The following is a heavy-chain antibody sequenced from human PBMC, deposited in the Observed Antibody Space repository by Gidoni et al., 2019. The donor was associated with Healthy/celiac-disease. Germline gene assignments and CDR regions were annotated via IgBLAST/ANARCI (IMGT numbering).Heavy chain of an antibody. Sequence: QLQLQESGPGLVKPSETLSLTCTVPGGSISRSSYYWGWIRQPPGKGLEWIGSIYYSGSTYYNPSLKSRVTISVDTSKNQFSLKLSSVTAADTAVYYCARKRAMVRGVLDYWGQGTLVTVSS. D-gene: IGHD3-10*01. CDR2: IYYSGST. CDR1: GGSISRSSYY. CDR3: ARKRAMVRGVLDY. V-gene: IGHV4-39*01. J-gene: IGHJ4*02.